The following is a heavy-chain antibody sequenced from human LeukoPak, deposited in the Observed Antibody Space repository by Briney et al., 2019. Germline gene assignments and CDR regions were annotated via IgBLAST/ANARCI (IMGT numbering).Heavy chain of an antibody. Sequence: SVKVSCTASVGTFSSYTISWVRQGPGQGLEWMGRIIPILGIANNAQKFQGRVTITADKSTTTPYMELSSLISEDTDVDYCARDLVYYGSGSYYKPVLFDPGGQGTRVSVSS. CDR3: ARDLVYYGSGSYYKPVLFDP. CDR2: IIPILGIA. CDR1: VGTFSSYT. J-gene: IGHJ5*02. V-gene: IGHV1-69*04. D-gene: IGHD3-10*01.